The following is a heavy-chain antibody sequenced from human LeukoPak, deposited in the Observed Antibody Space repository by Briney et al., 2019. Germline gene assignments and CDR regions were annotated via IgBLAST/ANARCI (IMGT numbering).Heavy chain of an antibody. CDR2: ISSSSSTI. Sequence: GGSLRLSCAASGFTFSSYSMNWVRQAPGKGLEWVSYISSSSSTIYYADSVKGRFTISRDNAKNSLYLQMNSLRAEDTALYYCARDYGDYVGDRLDYWGQGTLVTVSS. J-gene: IGHJ4*02. V-gene: IGHV3-48*04. D-gene: IGHD4-17*01. CDR3: ARDYGDYVGDRLDY. CDR1: GFTFSSYS.